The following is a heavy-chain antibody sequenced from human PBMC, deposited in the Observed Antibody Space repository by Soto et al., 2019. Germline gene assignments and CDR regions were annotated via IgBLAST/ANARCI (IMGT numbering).Heavy chain of an antibody. J-gene: IGHJ4*02. Sequence: SETLSLTCAVYGGSFSGYYWSWIRQPPGKGLEWIGEINHSGSTNYNPSLKSRVTISVDTSKNQFSLKLSSVTAADTAVYYCARRLDFWSGSQNWGQGTLVTVSS. D-gene: IGHD3-3*01. CDR3: ARRLDFWSGSQN. V-gene: IGHV4-34*01. CDR1: GGSFSGYY. CDR2: INHSGST.